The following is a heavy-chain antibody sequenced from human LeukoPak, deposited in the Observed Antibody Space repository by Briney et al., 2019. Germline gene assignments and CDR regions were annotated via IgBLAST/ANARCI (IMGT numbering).Heavy chain of an antibody. CDR1: GYTLTELS. CDR3: ATGKLELRSLDY. D-gene: IGHD1-7*01. J-gene: IGHJ4*02. Sequence: GASVKVSCKVSGYTLTELSMHWVRQALGKGLEWMGGFDPEDGETIYAQKFQGRVTMTEDTSTDTAYMELSSLRSEDTAVYYCATGKLELRSLDYWGQGILVTVSS. CDR2: FDPEDGET. V-gene: IGHV1-24*01.